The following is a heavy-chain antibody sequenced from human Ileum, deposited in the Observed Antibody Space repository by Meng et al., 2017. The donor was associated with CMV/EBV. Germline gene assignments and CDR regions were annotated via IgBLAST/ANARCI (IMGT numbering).Heavy chain of an antibody. V-gene: IGHV1-2*02. CDR1: GVTFTAYY. D-gene: IGHD2-15*01. J-gene: IGHJ6*02. CDR2: INANSGAT. CDR3: ARGVAVVVTINPEYYYGMDV. Sequence: ASVKVSCKASGVTFTAYYMYWLRQAPGQGLESMGWINANSGATNTARNFQDRVTLTRDTSINTLYMELSRLATDDTTVYYCARGVAVVVTINPEYYYGMDVWGQGTTVTVSS.